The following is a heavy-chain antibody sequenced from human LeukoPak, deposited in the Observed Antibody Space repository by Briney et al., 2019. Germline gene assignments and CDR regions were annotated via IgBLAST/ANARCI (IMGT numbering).Heavy chain of an antibody. J-gene: IGHJ4*02. CDR2: ISSSSSYI. V-gene: IGHV3-21*01. CDR3: ARAFGLTDY. D-gene: IGHD3/OR15-3a*01. CDR1: GLPFSTYS. Sequence: PGGSLRLSCAVSGLPFSTYSMNWVRQAPGKGLEWVSSISSSSSYIYYADSVKGRFTISRDNAKNSLYLQMNSLRDEDTAVYYCARAFGLTDYWGQGTLVTVSS.